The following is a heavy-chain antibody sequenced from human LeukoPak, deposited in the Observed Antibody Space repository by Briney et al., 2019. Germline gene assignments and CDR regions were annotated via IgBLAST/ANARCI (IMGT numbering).Heavy chain of an antibody. CDR3: ARVKAYDFWSGYFDY. Sequence: GGSLRLSCAASGFTVSSNYMSWVRQAPGKGLEWVSVIYSGGSTYYADSVKGRFTISRDNSKNTLYLQMNSLRAEDTAVYYCARVKAYDFWSGYFDYWGQGTLVTVSS. CDR1: GFTVSSNY. CDR2: IYSGGST. D-gene: IGHD3-3*01. J-gene: IGHJ4*02. V-gene: IGHV3-53*01.